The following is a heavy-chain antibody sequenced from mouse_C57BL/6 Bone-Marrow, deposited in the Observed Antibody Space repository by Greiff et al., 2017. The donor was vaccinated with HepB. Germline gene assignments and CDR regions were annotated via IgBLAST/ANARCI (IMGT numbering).Heavy chain of an antibody. D-gene: IGHD2-3*01. CDR3: IYDGYYWFAY. CDR1: GYTFTSYG. J-gene: IGHJ3*01. Sequence: VKLMESGAELARPGASVKLSCKASGYTFTSYGISWVKQRTGQGLEWIGEIYPRSGNTYYNEKFKGKATLTADKSSSTAYMELRSLTSEDSAVYFCIYDGYYWFAYWGQGTLVTVSA. V-gene: IGHV1-81*01. CDR2: IYPRSGNT.